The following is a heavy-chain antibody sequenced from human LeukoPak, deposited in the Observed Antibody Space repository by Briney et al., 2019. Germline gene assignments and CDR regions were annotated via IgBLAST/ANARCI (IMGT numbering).Heavy chain of an antibody. D-gene: IGHD6-13*01. CDR1: GYIFTDYY. CDR3: ARGEGYSSSWYIP. Sequence: ASVKVSCKASGYIFTDYYMHWVRQAPGQELGGMGRINPNSGGTNYAQKFQGRVTMTRDTSISTAYTELSRLRSDDTAVYYCARGEGYSSSWYIPWGQGTLVTVSS. V-gene: IGHV1/OR15-1*01. CDR2: INPNSGGT. J-gene: IGHJ5*02.